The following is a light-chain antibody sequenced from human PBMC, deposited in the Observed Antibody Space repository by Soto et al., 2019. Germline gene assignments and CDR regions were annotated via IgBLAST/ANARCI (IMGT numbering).Light chain of an antibody. CDR3: QNYNSSPCT. CDR1: QGISNY. V-gene: IGKV1-27*01. J-gene: IGKJ3*01. CDR2: AAS. Sequence: DIQMTQSPSSLSASVGDRVAITCRASQGISNYLAWYQQKPGKVPRLLIYAASTLQSGVPSRFSGSGSGTDFTLTISSLEPEDVATYYCQNYNSSPCTFGPGTKVDIK.